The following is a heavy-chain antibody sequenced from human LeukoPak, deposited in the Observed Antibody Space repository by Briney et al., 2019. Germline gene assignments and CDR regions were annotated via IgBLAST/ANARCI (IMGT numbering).Heavy chain of an antibody. D-gene: IGHD2-8*01. CDR2: IWYDGSKK. V-gene: IGHV3-33*01. J-gene: IGHJ4*02. CDR1: GFTFSIFG. Sequence: GGSLRLSCAASGFTFSIFGMHWVRQAPGKGLEWVAVIWYDGSKKYYADSVKGRFIISRDNSKNTLYLEMNSLRAEDTAVYYCARASFGANGVVGSWGQGTLVTVSS. CDR3: ARASFGANGVVGS.